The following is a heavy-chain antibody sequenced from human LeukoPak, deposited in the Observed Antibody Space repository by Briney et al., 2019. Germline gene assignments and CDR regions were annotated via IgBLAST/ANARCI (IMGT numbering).Heavy chain of an antibody. D-gene: IGHD3-3*01. V-gene: IGHV4-34*01. CDR1: GGSFSGYY. CDR2: INHSGST. J-gene: IGHJ6*02. CDR3: ARGPKARIFGVVIKVGMDV. Sequence: PSETLSLTCAVYGGSFSGYYWSWIRQPPGKGLEWIGEINHSGSTNYNPSLKSRVTISVDTSKNQFSLKLSSVTAADTAVYYCARGPKARIFGVVIKVGMDVWGQGTTVTVSS.